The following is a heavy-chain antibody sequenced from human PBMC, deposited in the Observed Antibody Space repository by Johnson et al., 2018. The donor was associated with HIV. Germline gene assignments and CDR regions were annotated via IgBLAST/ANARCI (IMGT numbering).Heavy chain of an antibody. D-gene: IGHD5-12*01. V-gene: IGHV3-13*01. Sequence: VQLVESGGGLVQPGGSLRLSCAASGFTFSSYDMHWVRQATGKGLEWVSAIGTAGDTYYPGSVKGRFTISRDNPKNTLYLQMNSLLPEDTAVYYCAKSDSGYDAFDIWGQGTMVTVSS. CDR3: AKSDSGYDAFDI. CDR2: IGTAGDT. J-gene: IGHJ3*02. CDR1: GFTFSSYD.